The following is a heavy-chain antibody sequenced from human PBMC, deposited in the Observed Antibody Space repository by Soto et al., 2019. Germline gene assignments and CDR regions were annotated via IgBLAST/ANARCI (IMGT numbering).Heavy chain of an antibody. CDR2: ISYSGST. J-gene: IGHJ2*01. Sequence: QLQLQESGPGLVKPSETLSLTCTVSGASISSSTYYWGWIRQPPGKGLEWIGSISYSGSTYYNPSLKSRVTISVDTSKNHFSLKLSSVTAADTAVYYCARQNPYSSSTSCYGYFDLWGRGTLVTVSS. CDR3: ARQNPYSSSTSCYGYFDL. V-gene: IGHV4-39*01. CDR1: GASISSSTYY. D-gene: IGHD2-2*01.